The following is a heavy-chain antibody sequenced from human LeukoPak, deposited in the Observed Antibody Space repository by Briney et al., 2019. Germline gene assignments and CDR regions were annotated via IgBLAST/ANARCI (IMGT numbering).Heavy chain of an antibody. CDR2: ISGGSDNT. CDR3: ARATLLRYCSSTSCPQQLYYYYYGMDV. V-gene: IGHV3-23*01. D-gene: IGHD2-2*01. CDR1: GFPFGTYA. Sequence: GGSLRLSCTGSGFPFGTYAMSWVRQAPGKGLEWVSAISGGSDNTHYAESVKGRFTISRDISKSTVYLQMNSLRAEDTAVYYCARATLLRYCSSTSCPQQLYYYYYGMDVWGQGTTVTVSS. J-gene: IGHJ6*02.